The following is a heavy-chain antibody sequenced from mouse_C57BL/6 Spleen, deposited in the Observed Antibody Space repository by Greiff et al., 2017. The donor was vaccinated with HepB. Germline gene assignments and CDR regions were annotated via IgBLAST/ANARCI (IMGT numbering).Heavy chain of an antibody. CDR2: ISDDGSN. CDR1: GYSITSGYY. CDR3: ARGYYYGSSYGEYYAIDY. J-gene: IGHJ4*01. Sequence: ESGPGLVKPSQSLSLTCSVTGYSITSGYYWYWIRQFPGNKLGWMGYISDDGSNNYNQSLKNRISITRDTSKNQFFLKLNSVTTEDTATYYCARGYYYGSSYGEYYAIDYWGQGTSVTVSS. D-gene: IGHD1-1*01. V-gene: IGHV3-6*01.